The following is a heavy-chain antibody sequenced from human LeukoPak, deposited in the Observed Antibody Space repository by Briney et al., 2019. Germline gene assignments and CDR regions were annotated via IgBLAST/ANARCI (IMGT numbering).Heavy chain of an antibody. CDR2: IYYSGST. CDR3: ARDFDLGQQLVQGRLVGLHNWFDP. CDR1: GGSISSYY. Sequence: SETLSLTCTVSGGSISSYYWSWIRQPAGKGLEWIGSIYYSGSTYYNPSLKSRVTISVDTSKNQFSLKLSSVTAADTAVYYCARDFDLGQQLVQGRLVGLHNWFDPWGQGTLVTVSS. J-gene: IGHJ5*02. V-gene: IGHV4-4*07. D-gene: IGHD6-13*01.